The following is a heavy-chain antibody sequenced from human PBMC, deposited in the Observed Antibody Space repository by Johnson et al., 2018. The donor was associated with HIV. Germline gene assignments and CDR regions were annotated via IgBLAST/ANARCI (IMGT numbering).Heavy chain of an antibody. D-gene: IGHD1-1*01. V-gene: IGHV3-30*10. Sequence: QVQLVESGGGVVQPERSLRLSCAASGFTFSAYAMHWVRQAPGKGLEWVAAISDDESKTYYTDSMKGRFTISRDNSKHTLYLQMISLRAEDTAMYYCARRQPTLDVVALDDGFDIWGQGTMVTVS. CDR3: ARRQPTLDVVALDDGFDI. CDR2: ISDDESKT. J-gene: IGHJ3*02. CDR1: GFTFSAYA.